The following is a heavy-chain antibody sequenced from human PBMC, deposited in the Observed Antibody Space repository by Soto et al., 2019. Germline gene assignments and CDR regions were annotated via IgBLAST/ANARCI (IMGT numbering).Heavy chain of an antibody. D-gene: IGHD3-3*01. CDR3: ARDFYDFWSGEHHRYGMDV. J-gene: IGHJ6*02. Sequence: QPGGSLRLSCAASGFTFSSYAMHWVRQAPGKGLEWVAVISYDGSNKYYADSVKGRFTISRDNSKNTLYLQMNSLRAEDTAVYYCARDFYDFWSGEHHRYGMDVWGQGTTVTVSS. CDR2: ISYDGSNK. CDR1: GFTFSSYA. V-gene: IGHV3-30-3*01.